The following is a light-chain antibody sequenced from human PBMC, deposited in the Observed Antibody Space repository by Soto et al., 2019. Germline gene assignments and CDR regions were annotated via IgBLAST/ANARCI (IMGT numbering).Light chain of an antibody. V-gene: IGKV3-11*01. CDR2: DAS. J-gene: IGKJ1*01. CDR3: QQRSNWLWT. Sequence: EIVLTQSPATLSLSPGERATLSCRASQSVSSYLAWYQQKPGQAPRLLIYDASNRATGIPARFSGSGSGTDFTLTISSLEPEDFAVYYCQQRSNWLWTFGQGPK. CDR1: QSVSSY.